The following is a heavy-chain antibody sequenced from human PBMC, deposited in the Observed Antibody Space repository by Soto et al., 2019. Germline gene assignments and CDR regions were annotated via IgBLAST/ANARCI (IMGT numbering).Heavy chain of an antibody. Sequence: GASVKVSCKASGYTFTSYAMHWVRQAPGQRLEWMGWINAGNGNTKYSQEFQGRVTITRDTSASTAYMELSSLRSEDTAVYYCARDWDHYPPGTSLDYWGQGTLVTVSS. CDR1: GYTFTSYA. CDR2: INAGNGNT. D-gene: IGHD1-1*01. J-gene: IGHJ4*02. V-gene: IGHV1-3*01. CDR3: ARDWDHYPPGTSLDY.